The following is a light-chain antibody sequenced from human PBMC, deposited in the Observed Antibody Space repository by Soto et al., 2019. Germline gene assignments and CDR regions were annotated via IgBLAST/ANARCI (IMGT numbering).Light chain of an antibody. CDR3: QQYGSSPPIT. J-gene: IGKJ5*01. Sequence: EVVMTQSPATLSVSPGERATLSCRASQTVSRNLAWYQQKPGQAPRLLIYGASSRATGIPDRFSGSGSGTDFTLTISRLEPEDFAVYYCQQYGSSPPITFGQGTRLEI. CDR1: QTVSRN. V-gene: IGKV3-20*01. CDR2: GAS.